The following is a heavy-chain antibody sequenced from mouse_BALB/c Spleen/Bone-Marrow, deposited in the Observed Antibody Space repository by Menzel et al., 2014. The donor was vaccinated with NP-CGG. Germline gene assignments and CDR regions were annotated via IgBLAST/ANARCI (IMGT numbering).Heavy chain of an antibody. CDR2: INPDSSTI. D-gene: IGHD2-3*01. CDR1: GFDFSRYW. J-gene: IGHJ2*01. CDR3: ARLGYYGYFDY. Sequence: EVQLQESGGGLVQPGGSLKLSCAASGFDFSRYWMSWVRQAPGKGLEWIGEINPDSSTINYTPSLKDRFIISRDNAKNTLYLQMSKVRSEDTALYYCARLGYYGYFDYWGQGTTLTVSS. V-gene: IGHV4-1*02.